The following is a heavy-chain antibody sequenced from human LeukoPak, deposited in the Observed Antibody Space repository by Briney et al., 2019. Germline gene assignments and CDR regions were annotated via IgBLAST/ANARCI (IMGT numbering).Heavy chain of an antibody. CDR2: ISSSGGST. CDR1: GFTFSSYA. D-gene: IGHD3-22*01. V-gene: IGHV3-23*01. CDR3: AMYYYDSSGYYRASAFDI. J-gene: IGHJ3*02. Sequence: GGSLRLSCEASGFTFSSYAMSWVRQAPGKGLEWVSGISSSGGSTYYADSVKGRFTIPRDNSKNTLYLQMNSLRAEDTAVYYCAMYYYDSSGYYRASAFDIWGQGTMVTVSS.